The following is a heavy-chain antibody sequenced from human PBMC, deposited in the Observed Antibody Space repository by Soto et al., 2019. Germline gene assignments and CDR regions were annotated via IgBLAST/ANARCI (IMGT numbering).Heavy chain of an antibody. CDR1: GFTFSSYG. CDR2: IWYDGSNK. CDR3: ARELIVGAYDLYYYYGMDV. Sequence: GGALRLSCAASGFTFSSYGMHWVRQAPGKGLEWVAVIWYDGSNKYYADSVKGRFTISRDNSKNTLYLQMNSLRAEDTAVYYCARELIVGAYDLYYYYGMDVWGQGTTVTVSS. J-gene: IGHJ6*02. V-gene: IGHV3-33*01. D-gene: IGHD1-26*01.